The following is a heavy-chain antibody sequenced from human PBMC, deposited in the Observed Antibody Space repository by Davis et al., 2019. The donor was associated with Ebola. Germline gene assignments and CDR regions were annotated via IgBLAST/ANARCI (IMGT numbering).Heavy chain of an antibody. CDR2: ISSSSSYI. V-gene: IGHV3-21*01. J-gene: IGHJ3*01. Sequence: GESLKISCAASGFTFSTYSMSWVRQAPGKGLEWVSSISSSSSYIYYADSVKGRFTISRDNAKNSLYLQLNSLRAEDTAVYYCAGGKDSSGWYGDDAFDFWGQGTMVTVSS. D-gene: IGHD6-19*01. CDR3: AGGKDSSGWYGDDAFDF. CDR1: GFTFSTYS.